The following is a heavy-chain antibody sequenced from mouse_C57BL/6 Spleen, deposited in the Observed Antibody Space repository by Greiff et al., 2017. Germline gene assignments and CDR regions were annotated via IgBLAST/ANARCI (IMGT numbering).Heavy chain of an antibody. CDR1: GFTFSSYA. Sequence: EVQRVESGAGLVKPGGSLKLSCAASGFTFSSYAMSWVRQTPEKRLEWVATISAGGSYTYYPDNVKGRFTISRDNAKNNLYLQMSHLKAEDTAMYYCARDQGSGYAMDYWGQGTSVTVSS. V-gene: IGHV5-4*01. CDR2: ISAGGSYT. CDR3: ARDQGSGYAMDY. J-gene: IGHJ4*01. D-gene: IGHD3-1*01.